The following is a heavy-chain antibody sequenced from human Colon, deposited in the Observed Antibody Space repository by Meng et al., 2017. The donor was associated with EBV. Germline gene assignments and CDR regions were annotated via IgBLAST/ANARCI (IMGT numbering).Heavy chain of an antibody. J-gene: IGHJ2*01. CDR1: GSSISSSNW. D-gene: IGHD1-1*01. V-gene: IGHV4-4*02. CDR3: MRDLLVLEKNEV. Sequence: QGLLQGAGPGMVRPSEAPSLPGEVSGSSISSSNWWGWVRQSPEKGLGWIGEIFHSRLNNYNQSLHRRVTISVDKSKNQFSLEVTSVTAADTAIYYCMRDLLVLEKNEVWGRGTLVTVSS. CDR2: IFHSRLN.